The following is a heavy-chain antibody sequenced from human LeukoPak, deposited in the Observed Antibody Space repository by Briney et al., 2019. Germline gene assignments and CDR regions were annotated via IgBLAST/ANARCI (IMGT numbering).Heavy chain of an antibody. CDR2: INPNSGGT. Sequence: ASVKVSCKASGYTFTGYYMHWVRQAPGQGLEWMGWINPNSGGTNYAQKFQGRVTMTRDTSISTAYMELSRLRSDDTAVYYCARAGYSSSWYPDFDYWDQGTLVTVSS. V-gene: IGHV1-2*02. J-gene: IGHJ4*02. D-gene: IGHD6-13*01. CDR1: GYTFTGYY. CDR3: ARAGYSSSWYPDFDY.